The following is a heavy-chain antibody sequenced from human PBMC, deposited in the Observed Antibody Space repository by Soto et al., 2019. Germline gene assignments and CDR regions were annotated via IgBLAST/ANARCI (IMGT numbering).Heavy chain of an antibody. Sequence: QVQLQESGPGLVNPSQTLSLTCTVSGGSISSGGYYWSWIRQHPGKGLELIGYIYYSGSTYFNLSLKCRVTISVDTSKNQFSLKLSSVTAADTAVYYGARAVLGSIGYWGQGTLVTVSS. V-gene: IGHV4-31*03. J-gene: IGHJ4*02. CDR3: ARAVLGSIGY. D-gene: IGHD2-2*01. CDR2: IYYSGST. CDR1: GGSISSGGYY.